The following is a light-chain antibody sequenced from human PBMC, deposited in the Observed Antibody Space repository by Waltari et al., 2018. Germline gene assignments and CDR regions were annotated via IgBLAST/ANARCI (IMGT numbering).Light chain of an antibody. V-gene: IGLV2-14*03. CDR1: SSDVGRYEY. CDR2: DVS. J-gene: IGLJ1*01. CDR3: CSYANTVIYV. Sequence: SALPQPASVSGSPGQSITIYCAGTSSDVGRYEYVSWYQQHPGKAPKLIIYDVSKRPSGVLNRLSGSTSGYTASRTISGLPSEDEADYYCCSYANTVIYVFGSGTKVTVL.